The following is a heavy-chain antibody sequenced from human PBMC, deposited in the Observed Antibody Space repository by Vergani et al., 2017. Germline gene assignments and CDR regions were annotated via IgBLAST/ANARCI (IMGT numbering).Heavy chain of an antibody. CDR2: ISSSSSYI. V-gene: IGHV3-21*01. Sequence: EVQLVESGGGLVKPGGSLRLSCAASGFTFSSYSMNWVRQAPGKGLEWVSSISSSSSYIYYADSVKGRFTISRDTAKNSLYLQMNSLRAEDTAVYYCASSNYYYYGMDVWGQGTTVTVSS. J-gene: IGHJ6*02. CDR3: ASSNYYYYGMDV. CDR1: GFTFSSYS.